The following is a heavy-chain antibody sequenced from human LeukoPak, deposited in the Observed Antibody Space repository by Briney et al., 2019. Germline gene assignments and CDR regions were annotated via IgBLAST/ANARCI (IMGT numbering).Heavy chain of an antibody. CDR2: IYYSGST. Sequence: SETLSLTCTVSGGSISSYYWSWIRQPPGKGLEWIGYIYYSGSTNYNPSLKSRVTISVDTSKNQFSLKLSPVTAADTAVYYCARSHDIVVVPAAILWFDPWGQGTLVTVSS. V-gene: IGHV4-59*08. J-gene: IGHJ5*02. D-gene: IGHD2-2*02. CDR3: ARSHDIVVVPAAILWFDP. CDR1: GGSISSYY.